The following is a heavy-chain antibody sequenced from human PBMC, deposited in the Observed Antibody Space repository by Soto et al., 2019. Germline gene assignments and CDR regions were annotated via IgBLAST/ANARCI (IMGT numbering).Heavy chain of an antibody. CDR1: GGSISSYY. CDR2: IYYSGST. J-gene: IGHJ6*02. CDR3: ARDRIDDYYDSSGYQGYYYGMDV. V-gene: IGHV4-59*01. D-gene: IGHD3-22*01. Sequence: SETLSLTCTVSGGSISSYYWSWIRQPPGKGLEWIGYIYYSGSTNYNPSLKSRVTISVDTSKNQFSLKLSSVAAADTAVYYCARDRIDDYYDSSGYQGYYYGMDVWGQGTTVTVSS.